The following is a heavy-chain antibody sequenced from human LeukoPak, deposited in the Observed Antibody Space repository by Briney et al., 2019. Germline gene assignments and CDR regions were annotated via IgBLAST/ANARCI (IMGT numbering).Heavy chain of an antibody. CDR3: ARGDLITVDY. CDR2: IYYSGST. Sequence: PSETLSLTCTVSGGSISSYYWSWIRQPPGKGLEWIGYIYYSGSTNYNPSLKSRVTISVDTSKNQFSLKLSPVTAADTAVYYCARGDLITVDYWGQGTLVTVSS. CDR1: GGSISSYY. J-gene: IGHJ4*02. V-gene: IGHV4-59*01. D-gene: IGHD3-22*01.